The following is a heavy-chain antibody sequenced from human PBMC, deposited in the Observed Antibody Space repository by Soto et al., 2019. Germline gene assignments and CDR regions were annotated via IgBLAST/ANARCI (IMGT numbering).Heavy chain of an antibody. J-gene: IGHJ5*02. CDR3: AREVNSSPARGPNWFDP. CDR1: GDSINNSHW. Sequence: QVQLQESGPGLVQPSGTLSLTCAVSGDSINNSHWWSWVRQTPGKGLEWIGETYHSGTTNNNPSLKTRVTISIDKSKNQFSLKMSSVTAADTAVYYCAREVNSSPARGPNWFDPWGQGTLVTVSS. V-gene: IGHV4-4*02. D-gene: IGHD6-13*01. CDR2: TYHSGTT.